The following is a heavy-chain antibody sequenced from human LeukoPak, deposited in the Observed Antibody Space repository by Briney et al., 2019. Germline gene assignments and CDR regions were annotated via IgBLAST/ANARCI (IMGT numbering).Heavy chain of an antibody. CDR1: GFTFRSFG. J-gene: IGHJ6*03. CDR2: ISGSGGST. Sequence: GGTLRLSRAASGFTFRSFGMNWVRQAPGKGLEWVSAISGSGGSTYYADSVKGRFTISRDNSKNTLYLQMNSLRAEDTAVYYCAKVGGLYYYYMDVWGKGTTVTVSS. V-gene: IGHV3-23*01. D-gene: IGHD2-15*01. CDR3: AKVGGLYYYYMDV.